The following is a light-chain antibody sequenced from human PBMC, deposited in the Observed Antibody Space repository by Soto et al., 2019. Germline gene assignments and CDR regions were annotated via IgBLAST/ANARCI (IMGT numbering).Light chain of an antibody. Sequence: QSVLTQPASVSRSPGQSITISCTGTSSDVGGYNNVSWYQQHPGKAPKLMIYDVSNRPSGVSNRFSGSKSGNTASLSISGLQAEDEADYYCCSYTSSSTPVVFGGGTKLTVL. CDR1: SSDVGGYNN. CDR3: CSYTSSSTPVV. V-gene: IGLV2-14*03. CDR2: DVS. J-gene: IGLJ2*01.